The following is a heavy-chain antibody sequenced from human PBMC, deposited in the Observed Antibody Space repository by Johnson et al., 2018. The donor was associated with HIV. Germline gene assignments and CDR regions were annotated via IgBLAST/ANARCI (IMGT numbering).Heavy chain of an antibody. CDR2: IRYDGTNK. V-gene: IGHV3-30*02. Sequence: QVQLVESGGGVVQPGRSLRLSCAASGFTFSTYGMHWVRQAPGKGLEWVTFIRYDGTNKYYADSVRGRFTISRDNSKNTLYLQMNSLRPEDTAVFYCAKEESGSFLAFDLWGQGTMVTVSS. CDR1: GFTFSTYG. J-gene: IGHJ3*01. CDR3: AKEESGSFLAFDL. D-gene: IGHD1-26*01.